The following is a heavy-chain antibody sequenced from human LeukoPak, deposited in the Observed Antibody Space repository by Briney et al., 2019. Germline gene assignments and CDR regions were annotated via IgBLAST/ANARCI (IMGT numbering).Heavy chain of an antibody. CDR3: AKYFASGSYYKLPH. Sequence: GSLRLSCAASGFTFSSYAMSWVRQAPGKGLEWVSTIICSGACTYYADSVKGRFTISRDNSKNTLYLQMNSLRAEDTAVYYCAKYFASGSYYKLPHWGQGTLVTVSS. D-gene: IGHD3-10*01. J-gene: IGHJ1*01. CDR2: IICSGACT. CDR1: GFTFSSYA. V-gene: IGHV3-23*01.